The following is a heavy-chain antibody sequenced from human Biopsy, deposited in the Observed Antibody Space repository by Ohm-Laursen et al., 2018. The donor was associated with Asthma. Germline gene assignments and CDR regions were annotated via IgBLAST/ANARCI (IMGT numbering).Heavy chain of an antibody. CDR2: VNTGNGDT. D-gene: IGHD3-9*01. CDR1: GYNFISFA. V-gene: IGHV1-3*04. CDR3: ARRYYDFLTGQVKVVFGV. J-gene: IGHJ3*01. Sequence: ATVKISCNASGYNFISFAIHWVRQAPGQRLEWMGWVNTGNGDTKYSQKFQGRVTITRDTSASTAYMELRSLRSEDTATYYCARRYYDFLTGQVKVVFGVWGQGTMVTVSS.